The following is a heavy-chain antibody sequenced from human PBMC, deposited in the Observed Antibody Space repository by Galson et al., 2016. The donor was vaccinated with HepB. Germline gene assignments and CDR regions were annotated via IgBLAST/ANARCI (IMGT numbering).Heavy chain of an antibody. V-gene: IGHV4-34*01. CDR1: GASFSGYF. CDR2: VNYSGDT. D-gene: IGHD4-11*01. Sequence: SLTCGVSGASFSGYFWSWVRQPPGKGLEWIGEVNYSGDTNYTPSLKSRVTMSVDTSRNQFSLNLTSVTAADTAVYYCARGLGYDYSNYEPGFWGQGTLVTVSS. CDR3: ARGLGYDYSNYEPGF. J-gene: IGHJ4*02.